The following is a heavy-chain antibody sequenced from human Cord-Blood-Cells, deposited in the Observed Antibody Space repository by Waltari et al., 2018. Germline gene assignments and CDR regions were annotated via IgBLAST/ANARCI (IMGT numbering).Heavy chain of an antibody. CDR1: GGSISSHY. CDR2: IYYSGST. CDR3: ARGSIAVAGTGFDY. V-gene: IGHV4-59*11. J-gene: IGHJ4*02. Sequence: QVQLQESGPGLVKPSETLSLTCTVSGGSISSHYWSWIRQPPGKGLEWIGYIYYSGSTNYNPSLKSRVTISVDTSKNQCSLKLSSVTAADTAVYYCARGSIAVAGTGFDYWGQGTLVTVSS. D-gene: IGHD6-19*01.